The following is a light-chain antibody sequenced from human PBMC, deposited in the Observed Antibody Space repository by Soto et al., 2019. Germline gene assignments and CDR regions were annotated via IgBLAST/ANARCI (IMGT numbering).Light chain of an antibody. CDR1: PSLSSSY. CDR2: GAS. CDR3: QQYGISPIT. Sequence: EMELTQSPGTLSLYTRERATLSCRVSPSLSSSYLAWYQQKSGQAPRLLIYGASRRTTGIPVRFSGSGSGTDFTLTISRLEPEDFAVYYCQQYGISPITFCQGTRLENK. V-gene: IGKV3-20*01. J-gene: IGKJ5*01.